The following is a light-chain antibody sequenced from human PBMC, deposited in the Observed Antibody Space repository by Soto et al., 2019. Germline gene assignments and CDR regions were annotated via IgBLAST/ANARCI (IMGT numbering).Light chain of an antibody. CDR3: SSYARTNTLI. Sequence: QSALTQPASVSGSPGQSITISCTGTSSDIGGYRYVSWYQQHPGKAPKLMIHEVSNRPSGVSSRFSGSKSGNTASLTIFGLQAEDEADYYCSSYARTNTLIFGGGTKLTVL. CDR2: EVS. V-gene: IGLV2-14*03. J-gene: IGLJ2*01. CDR1: SSDIGGYRY.